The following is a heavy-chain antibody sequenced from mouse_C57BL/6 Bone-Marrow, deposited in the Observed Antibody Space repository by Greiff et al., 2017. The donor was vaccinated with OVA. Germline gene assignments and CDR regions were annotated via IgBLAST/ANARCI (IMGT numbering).Heavy chain of an antibody. CDR1: GYTFTDYN. J-gene: IGHJ2*01. Sequence: VQLQQSGPELVKPGASVKIPCKASGYTFTDYNMDWVKQSHGKSLEWIGDINPNTGGTIYNQKFKGKATLTVDTSSSTAYLELRSLTSEDTAVYYSARRDYYYGSSYEYFDYWGQGTTLTVSS. CDR2: INPNTGGT. CDR3: ARRDYYYGSSYEYFDY. V-gene: IGHV1-18*01. D-gene: IGHD1-1*01.